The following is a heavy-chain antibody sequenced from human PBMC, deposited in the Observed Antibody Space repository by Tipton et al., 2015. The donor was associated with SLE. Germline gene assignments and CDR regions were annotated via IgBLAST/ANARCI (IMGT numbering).Heavy chain of an antibody. V-gene: IGHV4-59*08. CDR3: ARGGGGSGYFDY. CDR2: IYYSGST. Sequence: TLSLTCTVSGGYISSYYWSWIRQPPGKGLEWIGYIYYSGSTNYNPSLKSRVTISVDTSKNQFSLKLSSVTAADTAVYYCARGGGGSGYFDYWGQGTLVTVSS. CDR1: GGYISSYY. J-gene: IGHJ4*02. D-gene: IGHD2-15*01.